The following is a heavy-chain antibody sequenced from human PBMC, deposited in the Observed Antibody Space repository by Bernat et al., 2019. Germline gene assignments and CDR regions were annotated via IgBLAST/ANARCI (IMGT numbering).Heavy chain of an antibody. CDR3: ATIQDWKFEY. CDR1: GLTFRNYW. CDR2: IKSEGTDK. V-gene: IGHV3-7*03. D-gene: IGHD1-1*01. J-gene: IGHJ4*02. Sequence: EVQLVESGGGLVQPGGSLRLSCAASGLTFRNYWMSWVRQAPGKGLEWVANIKSEGTDKFYVDSVVGRFTISRDNARNSLFLQMTSLRAEDTAFYYCATIQDWKFEYWGPGTLVTVSS.